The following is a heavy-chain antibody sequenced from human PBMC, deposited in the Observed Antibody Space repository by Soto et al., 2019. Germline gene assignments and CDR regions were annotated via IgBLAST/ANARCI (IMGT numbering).Heavy chain of an antibody. CDR3: ASGVIAAAGYIDY. Sequence: QVQLVQSGAEVTKPGSSVKVSCKASGGTFSSYTISWVRQAPGQGLEWMGRIIPILGIANYAQKFQGRVTITADKSTSTAYMELSSLRSEDTAVYYCASGVIAAAGYIDYWGQGTLVTVSS. D-gene: IGHD6-13*01. J-gene: IGHJ4*02. CDR1: GGTFSSYT. CDR2: IIPILGIA. V-gene: IGHV1-69*02.